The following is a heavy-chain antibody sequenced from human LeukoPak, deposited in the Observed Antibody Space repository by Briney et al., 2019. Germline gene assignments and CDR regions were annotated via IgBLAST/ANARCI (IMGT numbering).Heavy chain of an antibody. V-gene: IGHV1-2*02. CDR3: ARGSQMATMPGIQIDY. CDR1: GYTFTTNY. Sequence: ASVKVSCKTSGYTFTTNYSHWVRQAPGQGLQWMGWINPNSGGTNYAQKFQGRVTVTRDTSITTTYMDLSRLSSDDTAVYYCARGSQMATMPGIQIDYWGQGTLVTVSS. CDR2: INPNSGGT. J-gene: IGHJ4*02. D-gene: IGHD5-24*01.